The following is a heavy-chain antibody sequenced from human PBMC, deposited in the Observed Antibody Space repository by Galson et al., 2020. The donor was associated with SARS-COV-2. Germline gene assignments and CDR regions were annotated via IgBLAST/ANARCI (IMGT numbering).Heavy chain of an antibody. D-gene: IGHD3-10*01. CDR2: ISATSSYI. CDR1: GFNFRDYS. J-gene: IGHJ2*01. V-gene: IGHV3-21*01. CDR3: ARDETKRGGDWYFDL. Sequence: NSGGSLRLSCVGSGFNFRDYSMNWVRQAPGKGLEWVSTISATSSYIYYADSVKGRFTISRDNAKDSLYLQMNSLGADDTAVYFCARDETKRGGDWYFDLWGRGTLVTVSS.